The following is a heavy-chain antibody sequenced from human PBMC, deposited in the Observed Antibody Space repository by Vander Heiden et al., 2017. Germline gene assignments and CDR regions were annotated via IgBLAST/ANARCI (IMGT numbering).Heavy chain of an antibody. CDR2: ISYTGNT. CDR1: GDSISTNTYY. V-gene: IGHV4-39*01. D-gene: IGHD1-1*01. Sequence: QLQLQASGPALVKPSETVSLTCSVSGDSISTNTYYWGWVRQSPGKGLEWLGSISYTGNTYYSPPLKGRLTISVDTSKNQFSLRLYSVTAADTALYYCARHFAPTSTWNLQFDYWGQGSLVTVSS. J-gene: IGHJ4*02. CDR3: ARHFAPTSTWNLQFDY.